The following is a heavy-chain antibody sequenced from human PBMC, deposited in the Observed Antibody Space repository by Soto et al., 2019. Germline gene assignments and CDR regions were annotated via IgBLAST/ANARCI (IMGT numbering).Heavy chain of an antibody. D-gene: IGHD1-1*01. V-gene: IGHV3-53*01. CDR2: IYNDGST. CDR3: ARQTEQGFDY. J-gene: IGHJ4*02. Sequence: LRLSCAASGFTVSNSFINWVRQAPGKGLEWVSIIYNDGSTYYADSVKGRFTISRDTSKNTLYLQMDTLSAEDTAIYYCARQTEQGFDYWGQGALVTVSS. CDR1: GFTVSNSF.